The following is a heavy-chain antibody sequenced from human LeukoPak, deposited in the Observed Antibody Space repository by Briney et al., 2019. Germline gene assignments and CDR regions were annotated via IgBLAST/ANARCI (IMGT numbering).Heavy chain of an antibody. V-gene: IGHV5-51*01. CDR2: IDPGDSDT. D-gene: IGHD5-12*01. J-gene: IGHJ4*02. Sequence: GESLKISCKGSGYSFTTYWIGWVRQLPGKGLEWMGIIDPGDSDTRYSPSFQGQVTISADKSITTAYLQWSSLKASDTAMYYCARRPTTLPFDYWGQGTLVTVSS. CDR1: GYSFTTYW. CDR3: ARRPTTLPFDY.